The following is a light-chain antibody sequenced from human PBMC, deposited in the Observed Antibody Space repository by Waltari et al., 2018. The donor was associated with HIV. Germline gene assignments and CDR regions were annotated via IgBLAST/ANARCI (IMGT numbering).Light chain of an antibody. CDR1: SPTFGGGF. Sequence: SVLTQPPSVSASPGHKVTISCSGRSPTFGGGFVSCYQHLPGAAPRLLIYDNTKRPSCISDRFSGSKSGTSATLGITGLQTGDEADYYCGTWDSSVGAAVFGGGTRLTVL. CDR2: DNT. J-gene: IGLJ3*02. V-gene: IGLV1-51*01. CDR3: GTWDSSVGAAV.